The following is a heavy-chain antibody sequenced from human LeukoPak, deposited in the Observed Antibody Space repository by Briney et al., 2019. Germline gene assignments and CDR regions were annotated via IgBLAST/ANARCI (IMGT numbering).Heavy chain of an antibody. CDR1: GYAFTDYY. CDR3: ARFSTRGWHFDY. V-gene: IGHV1-2*02. Sequence: ASVKVFCEAFGYAFTDYYMYWVRQAPGQGLEWMGWIIPNSGGTNYAQRFQGRVTMTRDTSITTAYMELSSLRSDDTAVYYCARFSTRGWHFDYWGQGTLVTVSS. CDR2: IIPNSGGT. J-gene: IGHJ4*02. D-gene: IGHD6-19*01.